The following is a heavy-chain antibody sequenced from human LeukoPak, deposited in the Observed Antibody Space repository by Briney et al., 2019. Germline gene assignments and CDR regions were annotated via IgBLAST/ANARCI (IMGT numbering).Heavy chain of an antibody. Sequence: PSETLSLTCAVYGGSFSGYYWSLIRQPPGKGLEWIGEINHSGSTNYNPSLKSRVTISVDTSKNQFSLKLSSVTAADTAVYYCARVVLRFLDYWGQGTLVTVSS. CDR1: GGSFSGYY. J-gene: IGHJ4*02. D-gene: IGHD2/OR15-2a*01. CDR2: INHSGST. CDR3: ARVVLRFLDY. V-gene: IGHV4-34*01.